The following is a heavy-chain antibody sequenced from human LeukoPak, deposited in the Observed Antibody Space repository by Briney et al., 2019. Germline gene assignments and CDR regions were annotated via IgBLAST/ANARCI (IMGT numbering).Heavy chain of an antibody. V-gene: IGHV3-15*01. CDR1: GFAFTSAW. Sequence: GGSLRLSCAASGFAFTSAWMSWVRQAPGQGLEWLGHIKTKTEGGTTDYAAPVKGRFIISRDDSRDTLYLQMNSLKSDDTAVYYCANIFGGNSHRSDYWGQGTLVTVSS. CDR3: ANIFGGNSHRSDY. CDR2: IKTKTEGGTT. D-gene: IGHD4-23*01. J-gene: IGHJ4*02.